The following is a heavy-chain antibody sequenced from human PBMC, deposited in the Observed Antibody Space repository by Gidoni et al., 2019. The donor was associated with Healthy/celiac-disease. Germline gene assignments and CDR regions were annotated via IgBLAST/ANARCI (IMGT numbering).Heavy chain of an antibody. CDR1: GFTFGDYA. CDR3: ASYGEKGY. D-gene: IGHD3-10*01. V-gene: IGHV3-49*03. Sequence: EVQLVESGGGLVQPGRTLSLACTASGFTFGDYAMSWFRQAPGKGLEWVGFIRSKAYGGTTEYAASVKGRFTISRDDSKSIAYLQMNSLKTEDTAVYYCASYGEKGYWGQGTLVTVSS. CDR2: IRSKAYGGTT. J-gene: IGHJ4*02.